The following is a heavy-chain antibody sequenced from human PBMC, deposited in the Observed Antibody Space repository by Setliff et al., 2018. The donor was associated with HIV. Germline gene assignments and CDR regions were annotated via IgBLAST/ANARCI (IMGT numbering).Heavy chain of an antibody. V-gene: IGHV3-48*01. J-gene: IGHJ3*01. D-gene: IGHD6-19*01. CDR2: ISGSGGTE. CDR1: GFTFSSSG. Sequence: GGSLRLSCAASGFTFSSSGMNWVRQAPGKGLEWISYISGSGGTEYYADSVKGRFTVSRDNAKSSLFLQINSLRVNDTAAYFCARSTWYSSFSAAFDVWGQGTMVT. CDR3: ARSTWYSSFSAAFDV.